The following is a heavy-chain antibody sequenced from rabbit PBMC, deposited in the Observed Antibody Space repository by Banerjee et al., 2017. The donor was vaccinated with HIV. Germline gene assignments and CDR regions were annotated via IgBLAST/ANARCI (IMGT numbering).Heavy chain of an antibody. CDR2: IYSGSGAT. J-gene: IGHJ4*01. CDR1: GFSFSNGYV. Sequence: QEQLEESGGDLVKPEGSLTLTCTASGFSFSNGYVMCWVRQAPGKGLEWIGCIYSGSGATYYASWVNGRFTISRSTSLDTVDLKMTSLTAADTATYFCARDLAGAIGWNFNLWGQGTLVTVS. CDR3: ARDLAGAIGWNFNL. D-gene: IGHD4-1*01. V-gene: IGHV1S43*01.